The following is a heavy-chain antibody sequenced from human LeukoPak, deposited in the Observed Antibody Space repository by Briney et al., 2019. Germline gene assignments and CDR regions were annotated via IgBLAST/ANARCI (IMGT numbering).Heavy chain of an antibody. CDR1: GCTFDDYA. V-gene: IGHV3-43*02. J-gene: IGHJ6*02. Sequence: PGGSQRLSCAASGCTFDDYAMHWVRQARGKGLEWVSLISGDGGSTYYADSVNGRFTISTDNSKNSLYLQMNSLRTEDTALYYCATPAGGYYYDSSGGMDVWGQGTTVTVSS. CDR3: ATPAGGYYYDSSGGMDV. CDR2: ISGDGGST. D-gene: IGHD3-22*01.